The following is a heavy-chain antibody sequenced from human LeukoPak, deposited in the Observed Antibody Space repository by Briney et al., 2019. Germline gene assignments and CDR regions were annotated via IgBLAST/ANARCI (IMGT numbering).Heavy chain of an antibody. CDR3: ARDRLLDY. CDR1: GFSFSNYW. Sequence: PGGSLRLSCAASGFSFSNYWMHWVRQAPEKGLVGVSHINADGSGTYYADSVQGRFTISRDNAKNTLYLQMHSLRAEDTAVYYCARDRLLDYWGQGTLVTVSS. J-gene: IGHJ4*02. CDR2: INADGSGT. V-gene: IGHV3-74*01.